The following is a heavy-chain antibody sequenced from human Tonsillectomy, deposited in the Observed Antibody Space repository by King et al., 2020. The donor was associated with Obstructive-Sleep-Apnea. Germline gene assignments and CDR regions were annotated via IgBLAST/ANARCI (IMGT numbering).Heavy chain of an antibody. D-gene: IGHD4-17*01. Sequence: QLQESGPGLVKPSETLSLTCTVSGGSISSDGHYWGWIRQPPGKGLEWIGSVYYSGNIYYNPSLKSRVTISVDPSKNQFSLTLNSVTAADTAFYYCARVTTVTIFDNWGQGTQVTVSS. V-gene: IGHV4-39*07. J-gene: IGHJ4*02. CDR1: GGSISSDGHY. CDR3: ARVTTVTIFDN. CDR2: VYYSGNI.